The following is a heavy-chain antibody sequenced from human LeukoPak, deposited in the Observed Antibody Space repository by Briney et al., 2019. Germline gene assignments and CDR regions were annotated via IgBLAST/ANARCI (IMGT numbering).Heavy chain of an antibody. Sequence: GGSLRLSCAASGFTCSSYAMSWVRQAPGKGLEWVSAISGSGGSTYYTDSVKGRFTISRDNSKNTLYLQMNSLRAEDTAVYYCAIPRGDFWSGYYHGYFDYWGQGTLVTVSS. V-gene: IGHV3-23*01. J-gene: IGHJ4*02. CDR1: GFTCSSYA. CDR3: AIPRGDFWSGYYHGYFDY. D-gene: IGHD3-3*01. CDR2: ISGSGGST.